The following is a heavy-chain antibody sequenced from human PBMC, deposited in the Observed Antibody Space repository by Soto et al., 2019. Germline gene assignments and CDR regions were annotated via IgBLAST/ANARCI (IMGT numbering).Heavy chain of an antibody. CDR1: GYTFTSHW. V-gene: IGHV5-51*01. D-gene: IGHD1-26*01. Sequence: GESLKISCKASGYTFTSHWIGWVRQMPGKGLEWMGIMYPGESDTRYSPSFQGQVTISADKSISTAYLQWSSLKASDTAMYYCARIYSGSYRLDVWGQGTTVTAP. CDR2: MYPGESDT. J-gene: IGHJ6*02. CDR3: ARIYSGSYRLDV.